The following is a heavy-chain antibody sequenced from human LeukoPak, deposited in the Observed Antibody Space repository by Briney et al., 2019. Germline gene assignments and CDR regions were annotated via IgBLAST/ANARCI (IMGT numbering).Heavy chain of an antibody. J-gene: IGHJ4*01. CDR2: IWYDGSNE. D-gene: IGHD3-22*01. V-gene: IGHV3-33*08. Sequence: GGSLRLSCAASGFTFSSYGMHLVRQAPGKGLEWVAVIWYDGSNEYYADSVKGRFTISRDNSKNTLYLQMNSLRAEDTAVYYCARARNNYDSSGYSALDYWGHGTLVTVSS. CDR3: ARARNNYDSSGYSALDY. CDR1: GFTFSSYG.